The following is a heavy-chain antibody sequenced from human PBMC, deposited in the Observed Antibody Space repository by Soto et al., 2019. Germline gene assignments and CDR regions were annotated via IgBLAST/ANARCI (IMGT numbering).Heavy chain of an antibody. Sequence: PSETLSLTCAVSDYSISSGYYWGWIRQPPGKGLEWIGSIYHSGSTYYNPSLKSRVTISVDTSKNQFSLKLSSVTAADTAVYYCARVYYDSSGYYYVDAFDIWGQGTMVTVSS. CDR3: ARVYYDSSGYYYVDAFDI. V-gene: IGHV4-38-2*01. D-gene: IGHD3-22*01. J-gene: IGHJ3*02. CDR1: DYSISSGYY. CDR2: IYHSGST.